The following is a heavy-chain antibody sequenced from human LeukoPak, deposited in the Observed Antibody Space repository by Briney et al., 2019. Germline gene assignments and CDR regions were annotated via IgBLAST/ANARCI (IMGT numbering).Heavy chain of an antibody. V-gene: IGHV4-4*02. CDR2: IYHTGIT. J-gene: IGHJ6*02. CDR1: GDSISSNNW. CDR3: ARDRSGMGV. Sequence: SGTLSLTCAVSGDSISSNNWWTWVRQPPGKGLEWIGAIYHTGITDHNPSLKSRVSLSVDKSKNQFSLKLFSVTAADTAVYYCARDRSGMGVWGQGTTVTV.